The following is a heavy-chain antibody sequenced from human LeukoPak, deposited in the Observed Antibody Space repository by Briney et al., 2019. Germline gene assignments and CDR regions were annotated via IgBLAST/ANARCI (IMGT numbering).Heavy chain of an antibody. CDR1: GFTFSSYS. V-gene: IGHV3-21*01. Sequence: GGSLRLSCAASGFTFSSYSMNWVRQAPGKGLEWVSSISSSSSYIYYADSVKGRFTISRDNAKNSLYLQMNSLRAEDTAAYYCARVSLEQHSDYWGQGTLVTVSS. J-gene: IGHJ4*02. D-gene: IGHD6-13*01. CDR2: ISSSSSYI. CDR3: ARVSLEQHSDY.